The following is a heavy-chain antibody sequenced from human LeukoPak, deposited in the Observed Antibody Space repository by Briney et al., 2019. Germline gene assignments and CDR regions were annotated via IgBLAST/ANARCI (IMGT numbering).Heavy chain of an antibody. J-gene: IGHJ4*02. CDR2: ISYDGSNK. CDR3: ANWEAPYYDFWIGYFSAVPFDY. V-gene: IGHV3-30*18. D-gene: IGHD3-3*01. Sequence: GGALRLSCAASGFTFSSYGMHWVRQAPGKGLEWVAVISYDGSNKYYADSVEGRFTISRDNSKNTLSMPMNRLRAEDTAVDYCANWEAPYYDFWIGYFSAVPFDYWGQGTLVTVSS. CDR1: GFTFSSYG.